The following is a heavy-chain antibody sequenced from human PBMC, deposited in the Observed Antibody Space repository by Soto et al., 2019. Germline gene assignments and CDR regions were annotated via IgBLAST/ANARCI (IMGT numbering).Heavy chain of an antibody. Sequence: ASVKVSCKASGYTFTRYDINWVRQATGQGHEWMGWMNPNSGNTGYAQKFQGRVTMTRNTSISTAYMELSSLRSEDTAVYYCARGGLLRFLEWHPYYMDVWGKGTTVTVSS. D-gene: IGHD3-3*01. CDR2: MNPNSGNT. J-gene: IGHJ6*03. CDR3: ARGGLLRFLEWHPYYMDV. CDR1: GYTFTRYD. V-gene: IGHV1-8*01.